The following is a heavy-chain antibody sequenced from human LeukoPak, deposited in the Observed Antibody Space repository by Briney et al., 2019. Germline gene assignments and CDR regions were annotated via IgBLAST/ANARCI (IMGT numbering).Heavy chain of an antibody. CDR3: ARYNGPRDAFDI. Sequence: GGSLRLSCAASGFTFSSYGMHWVRQAPGKGLEWVAVISYDGSNKYYADSVKGRFTISRDNSKNTLSLQMNSLRAEDTAVYHCARYNGPRDAFDIWGLGTMVTVYS. D-gene: IGHD2-8*01. CDR1: GFTFSSYG. CDR2: ISYDGSNK. V-gene: IGHV3-30*03. J-gene: IGHJ3*02.